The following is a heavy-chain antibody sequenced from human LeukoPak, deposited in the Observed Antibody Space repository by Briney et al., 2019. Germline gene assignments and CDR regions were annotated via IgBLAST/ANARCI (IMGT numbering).Heavy chain of an antibody. J-gene: IGHJ4*02. CDR1: GFTFSSYV. Sequence: PGGSLRLSCAASGFTFSSYVMSWVRQAPGKGLEWVSGISGSGDSTYYADSVKGRFTISRDNSKNTLYLQMNSLRAEDTAVYYCARGSVNEKKLLWFGELFNSPPYFDYWGQGTLVTVSS. CDR3: ARGSVNEKKLLWFGELFNSPPYFDY. D-gene: IGHD3-10*01. V-gene: IGHV3-23*01. CDR2: ISGSGDST.